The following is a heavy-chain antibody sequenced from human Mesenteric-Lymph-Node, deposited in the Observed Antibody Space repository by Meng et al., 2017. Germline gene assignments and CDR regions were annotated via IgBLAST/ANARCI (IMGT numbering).Heavy chain of an antibody. CDR2: INPSGGT. CDR1: GNTFSNYH. Sequence: ASVKVSCKASGNTFSNYHTHWVRQAPGQGLEWMGIINPSGGTSYARMFQGRVTMTRDTSANTVYMELSSLRSDDTAVYFCARVFTSGWQGDHWGQGTLVTVSS. CDR3: ARVFTSGWQGDH. V-gene: IGHV1-46*01. J-gene: IGHJ4*02. D-gene: IGHD6-19*01.